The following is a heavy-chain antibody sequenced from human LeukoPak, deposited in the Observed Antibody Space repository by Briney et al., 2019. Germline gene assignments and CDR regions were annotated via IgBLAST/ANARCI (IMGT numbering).Heavy chain of an antibody. V-gene: IGHV3-53*01. CDR3: ARDRGYCSSTSCYRWFDP. CDR2: IYSGGST. Sequence: PGGSLRLSCAASGCTVSSNYMSWVRQAPGKGLEWVSVIYSGGSTYYADSVKGRFTISRDNSKNTLYLQMNSLRAEDTAVYYCARDRGYCSSTSCYRWFDPWGQGTLVTVSS. J-gene: IGHJ5*02. D-gene: IGHD2-2*02. CDR1: GCTVSSNY.